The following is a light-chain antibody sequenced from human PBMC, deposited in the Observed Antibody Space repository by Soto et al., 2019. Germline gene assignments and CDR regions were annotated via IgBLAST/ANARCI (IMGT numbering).Light chain of an antibody. CDR3: QQYCSSPLP. CDR2: GAS. CDR1: QSVSSSY. V-gene: IGKV3-20*01. Sequence: EIVLTQSPGTLSLSPGERATLSCRASQSVSSSYLAWYQQKPGQAPRLLIYGASSRATGTPARFSGSGSGTDFTLTISRLVPEDFAVYYCQQYCSSPLPFGPGPKVDIK. J-gene: IGKJ3*01.